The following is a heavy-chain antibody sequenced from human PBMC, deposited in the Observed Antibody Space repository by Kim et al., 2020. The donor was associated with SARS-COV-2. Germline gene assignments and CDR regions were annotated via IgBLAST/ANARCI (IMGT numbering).Heavy chain of an antibody. V-gene: IGHV3-66*01. D-gene: IGHD3-22*01. CDR1: GFNVRNTY. Sequence: GALRLSCAAYGFNVRNTYLSWVRKAPGTGLEWVSLIYSGGRTFYADSVKDRFTVSKDNSRDTLYLQMNSLGAEDTAFYYCARAGYYDSSGHYFDFPFDVWGQGTLVTVSS. J-gene: IGHJ4*02. CDR2: IYSGGRT. CDR3: ARAGYYDSSGHYFDFPFDV.